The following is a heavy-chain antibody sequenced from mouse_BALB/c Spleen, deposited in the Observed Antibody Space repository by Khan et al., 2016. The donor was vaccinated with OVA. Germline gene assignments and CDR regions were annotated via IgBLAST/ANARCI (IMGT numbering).Heavy chain of an antibody. CDR1: GYAFTHYL. D-gene: IGHD2-3*01. Sequence: QVQLKQSGTELVRPGTSVKVSCKASGYAFTHYLIEWVKQRPGQGLEWIGVMNPGSGGTNYNEKFEGKATLTADNSSSTAYMHLSSLTSDDSAVYFRSREFYNGYWAWFAYWGQGTLVTVAA. CDR3: SREFYNGYWAWFAY. CDR2: MNPGSGGT. J-gene: IGHJ3*01. V-gene: IGHV1-54*01.